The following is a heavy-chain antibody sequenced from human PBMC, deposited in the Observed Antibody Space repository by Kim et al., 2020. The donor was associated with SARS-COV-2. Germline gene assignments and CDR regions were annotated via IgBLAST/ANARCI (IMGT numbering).Heavy chain of an antibody. CDR1: GGSFSGYY. D-gene: IGHD3-10*01. Sequence: SETLSLTCAVYGGSFSGYYWSWIRQPPGKGLEWIGEINHSGSTNYNPSLKSRVTISVDTSKNQFSLKLSSVTAADTAVYYCARGLSYGSGSYYGVGWFDPWGQGTLVTVSS. J-gene: IGHJ5*02. V-gene: IGHV4-34*01. CDR2: INHSGST. CDR3: ARGLSYGSGSYYGVGWFDP.